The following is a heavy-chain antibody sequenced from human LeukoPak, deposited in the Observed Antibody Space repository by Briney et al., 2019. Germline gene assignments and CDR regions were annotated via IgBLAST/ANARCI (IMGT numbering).Heavy chain of an antibody. CDR3: ARDAEDCSSTSCYYYYYYYMDV. V-gene: IGHV4-59*01. J-gene: IGHJ6*03. Sequence: PSETLSLTCTVSGGSISSYYWSWIRQPPGKGLEWIGYIYYSGSTNYNPSLKSRVTISVDTSKNQFSLKLSSVTAADTAVYYCARDAEDCSSTSCYYYYYYYMDVWGKGTTVTVSS. D-gene: IGHD2-2*01. CDR2: IYYSGST. CDR1: GGSISSYY.